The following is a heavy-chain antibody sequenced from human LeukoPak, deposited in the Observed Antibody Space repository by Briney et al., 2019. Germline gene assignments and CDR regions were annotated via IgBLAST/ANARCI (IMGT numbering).Heavy chain of an antibody. J-gene: IGHJ4*02. D-gene: IGHD2-15*01. V-gene: IGHV3-23*01. CDR3: AKNLGYCSGGSCYNY. CDR1: GFTFSSYA. Sequence: RGSLRLSCAASGFTFSSYAMSWVRQAPGKGLEWVSAISGSGGSTYYADSVNGRFTISRDNSKNTLYLQMNSLRAEDTAVYYCAKNLGYCSGGSCYNYWGQGTLVTVSS. CDR2: ISGSGGST.